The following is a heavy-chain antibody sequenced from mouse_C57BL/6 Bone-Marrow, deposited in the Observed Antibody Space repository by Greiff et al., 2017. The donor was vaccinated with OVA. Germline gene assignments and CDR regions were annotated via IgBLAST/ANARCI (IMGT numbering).Heavy chain of an antibody. CDR1: GYTFKSYG. J-gene: IGHJ2*01. V-gene: IGHV1-81*01. CDR2: IYPRSGNT. Sequence: QVQLQQSGAELARPGASVKLSCKASGYTFKSYGISWVKQRTGQGLEWIGEIYPRSGNTYYNEKFKGKATLTADKSSSTAYKELRSLTSEDSAVDFCARRSGTGVFDDWGQGTTLTVSS. CDR3: ARRSGTGVFDD. D-gene: IGHD4-1*01.